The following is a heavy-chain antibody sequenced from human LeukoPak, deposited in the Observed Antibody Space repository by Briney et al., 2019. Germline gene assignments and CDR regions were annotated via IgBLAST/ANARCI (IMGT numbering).Heavy chain of an antibody. J-gene: IGHJ4*02. V-gene: IGHV1-24*01. Sequence: ASVKVSCKVSGYTLTELSMHWVRQAPGKGLEWMGGFDPEDGETIYTQKFQGRVTMTEDTSTDTAYMELSSLRSEDTAVYYCATDSKYYYDSSGYYSASRSFDYWGQGTLVTVSS. D-gene: IGHD3-22*01. CDR3: ATDSKYYYDSSGYYSASRSFDY. CDR2: FDPEDGET. CDR1: GYTLTELS.